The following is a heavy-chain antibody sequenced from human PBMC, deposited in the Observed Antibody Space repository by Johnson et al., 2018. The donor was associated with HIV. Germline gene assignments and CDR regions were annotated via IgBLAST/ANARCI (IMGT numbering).Heavy chain of an antibody. J-gene: IGHJ3*02. Sequence: VQFVESGGGVVHPGGSLRLSCAASGFTFSSYGMHWVRQAPGKGLEWVAFIRYDGSNKYYADSVKGRFTISRDNSKNTLYLQRNSLGAEDTAVYYCAKVDRPLRAGAFDIWGQGTMVTVSS. CDR1: GFTFSSYG. CDR2: IRYDGSNK. D-gene: IGHD4-17*01. CDR3: AKVDRPLRAGAFDI. V-gene: IGHV3-30*02.